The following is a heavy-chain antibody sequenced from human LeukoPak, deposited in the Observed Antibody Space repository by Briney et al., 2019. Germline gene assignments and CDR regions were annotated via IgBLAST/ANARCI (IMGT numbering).Heavy chain of an antibody. Sequence: GASLRLSCAASGFTFSSYAMSWVRQAPGKGLEWVSAISGSGGSTYYADSVKDRFTISRDNSKNTLYLQMNSLRAEDTAVYYCAKDQGGAFDIWGQGTMVTVSS. J-gene: IGHJ3*02. CDR1: GFTFSSYA. D-gene: IGHD3-16*01. CDR2: ISGSGGST. CDR3: AKDQGGAFDI. V-gene: IGHV3-23*01.